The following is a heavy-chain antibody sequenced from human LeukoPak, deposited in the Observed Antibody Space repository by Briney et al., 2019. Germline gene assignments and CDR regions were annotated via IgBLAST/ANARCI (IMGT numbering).Heavy chain of an antibody. J-gene: IGHJ4*02. CDR2: ISVSGGST. V-gene: IGHV3-23*01. CDR1: GFTFSNYT. CDR3: ARELASGD. D-gene: IGHD6-13*01. Sequence: GGSLRLSCAASGFTFSNYTMSWVRQTPGKGLEWVSGISVSGGSTYYADSVKGRFTISRDNAKNTLYLQMNSLRAEDTAVYYCARELASGDWGQGTLVTVSS.